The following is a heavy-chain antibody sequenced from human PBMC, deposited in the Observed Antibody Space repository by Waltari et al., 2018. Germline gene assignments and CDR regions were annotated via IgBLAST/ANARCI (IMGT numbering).Heavy chain of an antibody. D-gene: IGHD2-2*02. CDR2: IYHSGST. CDR3: ARVDIVVVPAAIPEGWFDP. V-gene: IGHV4-38-2*02. CDR1: GYSISSGYY. Sequence: QVQLQESGPGLVKPSETLSLTCTVSGYSISSGYYWGWIRQPPGKGLEWIGSIYHSGSTYYNPSFKSRVTISVDTSNNQLSLKLSSVTAADTAVYYCARVDIVVVPAAIPEGWFDPWGQGTLVTVSS. J-gene: IGHJ5*02.